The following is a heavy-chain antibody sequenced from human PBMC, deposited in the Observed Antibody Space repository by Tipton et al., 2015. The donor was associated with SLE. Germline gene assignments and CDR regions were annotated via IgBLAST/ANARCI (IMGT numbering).Heavy chain of an antibody. J-gene: IGHJ6*02. CDR1: GFTFSSYS. V-gene: IGHV3-21*01. Sequence: GSLRLSCAASGFTFSSYSMNWVRQAPGKGLEWVSSISSSSSYIYYADSVKGRFTLSRDNAKNSLYLQMNSLRAEDTAVYYCARALLPAYGMDVWGQGTTVTVSS. D-gene: IGHD2-15*01. CDR3: ARALLPAYGMDV. CDR2: ISSSSSYI.